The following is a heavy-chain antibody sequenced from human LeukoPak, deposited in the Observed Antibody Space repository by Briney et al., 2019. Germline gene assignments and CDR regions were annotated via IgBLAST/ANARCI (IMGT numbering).Heavy chain of an antibody. CDR3: ARGTGYCSGGSCYWIFGAFDI. J-gene: IGHJ3*02. Sequence: SETLSLTCTVSGGSISSYYWSWIRQPPGKGREWIGYIYYSGSTNYNPSLKSRVTISVDTSKNQFSLKLSSVTAADTAVYYCARGTGYCSGGSCYWIFGAFDIWGQGTMVTVSS. CDR1: GGSISSYY. V-gene: IGHV4-59*01. CDR2: IYYSGST. D-gene: IGHD2-15*01.